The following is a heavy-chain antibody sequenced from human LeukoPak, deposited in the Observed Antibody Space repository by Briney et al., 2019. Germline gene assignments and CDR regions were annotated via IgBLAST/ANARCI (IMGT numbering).Heavy chain of an antibody. J-gene: IGHJ4*02. CDR3: AGQGGNYDY. CDR2: IYPVDSDT. CDR1: GYSFSSYW. V-gene: IGHV5-51*01. Sequence: PGESLKISCKGYGYSFSSYWIGWVRQMPGKGLEWMGIIYPVDSDTRYSPSFQGQVSISVDKSISTAYLQWSSLKASDTAIYYCAGQGGNYDYWGQGTLVTVSS. D-gene: IGHD1-26*01.